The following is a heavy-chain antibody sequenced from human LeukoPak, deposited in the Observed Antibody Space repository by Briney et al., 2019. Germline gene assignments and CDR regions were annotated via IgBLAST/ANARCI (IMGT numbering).Heavy chain of an antibody. D-gene: IGHD1-26*01. CDR3: ARGEWELLRAFDI. J-gene: IGHJ3*02. V-gene: IGHV1-2*02. CDR1: GYTFTGYY. Sequence: GASVKVSCKASGYTFTGYYMHWVRQAPGQGLEWMGWINPNSGGTNYAQKFQGRVTMTRDTSIGTAYMELSRLRSDDTAVYYCARGEWELLRAFDIWGQGTMVAVSS. CDR2: INPNSGGT.